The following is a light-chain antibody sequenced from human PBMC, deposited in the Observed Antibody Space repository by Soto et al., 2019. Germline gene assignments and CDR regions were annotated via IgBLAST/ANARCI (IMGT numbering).Light chain of an antibody. J-gene: IGLJ3*02. CDR1: SGDIGSHNL. Sequence: QSALTRPASVSGSPGQSITISCTGGSGDIGSHNLVSWYQQYLGKAPKVIIYATTKRPSGVSDRFSGSKSGSVASLTISGLQADDEANYYCCSHVNDFTHWIFGGGTKLTVL. CDR2: ATT. V-gene: IGLV2-23*01. CDR3: CSHVNDFTHWI.